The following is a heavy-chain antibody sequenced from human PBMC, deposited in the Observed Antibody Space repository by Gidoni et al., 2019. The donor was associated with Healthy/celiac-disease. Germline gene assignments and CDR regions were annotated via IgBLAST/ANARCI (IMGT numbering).Heavy chain of an antibody. J-gene: IGHJ3*02. Sequence: QVQLVESGVGVVQPGRSLRISCAASGFTFSSYAMHWLRQAPGKGLEWVEVISYDGSNKYYADYVKGRFTISRDNSKNTLYLQRNSLRAEDTAVYYCAGDKTYYDFLDAFDIWGQGTMVTVSS. D-gene: IGHD3-3*01. CDR3: AGDKTYYDFLDAFDI. CDR2: ISYDGSNK. V-gene: IGHV3-30*04. CDR1: GFTFSSYA.